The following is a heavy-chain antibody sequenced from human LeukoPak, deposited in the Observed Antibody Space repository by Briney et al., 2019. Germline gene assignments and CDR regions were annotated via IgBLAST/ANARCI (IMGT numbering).Heavy chain of an antibody. CDR1: GGSFSGYY. V-gene: IGHV4-34*01. J-gene: IGHJ4*02. CDR3: ARGSGYYY. D-gene: IGHD3-22*01. Sequence: LETLSLTSAVYGGSFSGYYWSRIRQPPGKRREWSEEINHSGSTNCHPSLNSRNSKSVVSFKNNFSLVVSTVTAADADGYYGARGSGYYYWGQGTLVTVSS. CDR2: INHSGST.